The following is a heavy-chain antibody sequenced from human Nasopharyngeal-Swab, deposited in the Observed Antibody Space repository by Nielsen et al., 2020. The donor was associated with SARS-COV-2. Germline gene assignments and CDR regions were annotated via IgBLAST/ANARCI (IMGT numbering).Heavy chain of an antibody. CDR1: GFTFSSYA. Sequence: GESLKISCAASGFTFSSYAMSWVRQAPGKGLEWVSAISGSGGSTYHAGSEKGRFTISRDNSKNTLYLQMNSLRAEDTAVYYCAKSKIMITFGGARDYFDYWGQGTLVTVSS. J-gene: IGHJ4*02. CDR3: AKSKIMITFGGARDYFDY. CDR2: ISGSGGST. D-gene: IGHD3-16*01. V-gene: IGHV3-23*01.